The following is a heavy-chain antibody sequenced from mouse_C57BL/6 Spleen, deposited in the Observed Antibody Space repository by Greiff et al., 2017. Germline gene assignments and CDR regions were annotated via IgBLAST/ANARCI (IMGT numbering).Heavy chain of an antibody. CDR2: INYDGSST. V-gene: IGHV5-16*01. D-gene: IGHD2-1*01. CDR3: ARDRAYGNSYYFDY. J-gene: IGHJ2*01. Sequence: EVQRVESEGGLVQPGSSMKLSCTASGFTFSDYYMAWVRQVPEKGLEWVANINYDGSSTYYLDSLKSRFIISRDNAKNILYLQMSSLKSEDTATYYCARDRAYGNSYYFDYWGQGTTLTVSS. CDR1: GFTFSDYY.